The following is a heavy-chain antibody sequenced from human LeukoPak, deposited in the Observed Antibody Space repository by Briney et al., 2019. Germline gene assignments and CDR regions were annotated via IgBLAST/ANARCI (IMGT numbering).Heavy chain of an antibody. J-gene: IGHJ5*02. CDR1: GYTFTSYD. Sequence: GASVKVSCKASGYTFTSYDINWVRQATGQGLEWMGWMNPNSGNTGHAQKFQGRVTMTRNTSISTAYMELSSLRSEDTAVYYCAGAGQLLYSGWFDPWGQGTLVTVSS. CDR2: MNPNSGNT. D-gene: IGHD2-2*02. V-gene: IGHV1-8*01. CDR3: AGAGQLLYSGWFDP.